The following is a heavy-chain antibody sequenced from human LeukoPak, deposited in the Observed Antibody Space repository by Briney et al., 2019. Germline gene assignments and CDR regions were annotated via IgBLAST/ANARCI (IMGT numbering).Heavy chain of an antibody. D-gene: IGHD2-2*01. CDR2: IYYSGTT. CDR1: GGSISSGSYY. CDR3: AREVDAAAAYNWFDP. Sequence: PSEALSLTCTVSGGSISSGSYYWVWIRQPPGKGLEWIGTIYYSGTTYYKASLKSRVTISVDTSKNQFSLRLSSVTAADTAVYYCAREVDAAAAYNWFDPWGQGTLVTVSS. J-gene: IGHJ5*02. V-gene: IGHV4-39*07.